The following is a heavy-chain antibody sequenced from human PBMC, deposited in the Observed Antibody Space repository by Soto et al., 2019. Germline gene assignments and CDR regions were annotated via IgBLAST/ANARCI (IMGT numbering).Heavy chain of an antibody. J-gene: IGHJ6*02. CDR2: ISSSSSYI. V-gene: IGHV3-21*01. Sequence: GGSLRLSCAASGIPVSSNYMTWVRQAPGKGLEWVSSISSSSSYIYYADSVKGRFTISRDNAKNSLYLQMNSLRAEDTAVYYCARSYYDSSASYASYGMDVWGQGTTVTVSS. CDR1: GIPVSSNY. CDR3: ARSYYDSSASYASYGMDV. D-gene: IGHD3-22*01.